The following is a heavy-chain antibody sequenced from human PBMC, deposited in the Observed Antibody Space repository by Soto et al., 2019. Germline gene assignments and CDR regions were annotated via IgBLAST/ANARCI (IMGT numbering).Heavy chain of an antibody. CDR1: VGSISSSNW. Sequence: SETLSLTCAVSVGSISSSNWWSWVRQPPGTGPEWIGDIHHSGSPNYNPPLKSRVTLYVDKDKTRFSLKLSSVAAADTAVYYCARASGDYVWGLSRAYYFDYCGQGTLVT. D-gene: IGHD4-17*01. CDR3: ARASGDYVWGLSRAYYFDY. CDR2: IHHSGSP. J-gene: IGHJ4*02. V-gene: IGHV4-4*02.